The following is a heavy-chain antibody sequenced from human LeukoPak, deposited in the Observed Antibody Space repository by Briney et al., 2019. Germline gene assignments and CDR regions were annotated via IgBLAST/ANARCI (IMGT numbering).Heavy chain of an antibody. CDR1: GGPISDYY. V-gene: IGHV4-59*01. CDR3: AKDFLYDSSGYPEAVDY. CDR2: IYYSGRT. J-gene: IGHJ4*02. D-gene: IGHD3-22*01. Sequence: SETLSLTCTVSGGPISDYYWNWMRQPPGKGLEWIGYIYYSGRTNYNPSLKSRVSISVDTSKNQFSLKLSSVTAADTAVYYCAKDFLYDSSGYPEAVDYWGQGTLVTVSS.